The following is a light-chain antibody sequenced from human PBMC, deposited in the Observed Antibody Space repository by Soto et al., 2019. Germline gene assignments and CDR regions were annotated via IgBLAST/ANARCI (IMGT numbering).Light chain of an antibody. J-gene: IGLJ1*01. CDR2: EVS. V-gene: IGLV2-14*01. CDR1: SSDVGGYDY. CDR3: SSYTATSTL. Sequence: QSVLTQPASVSGSPGQSISISCTGTSSDVGGYDYVSWYQHHPGKAPKLMIYEVSNRPSEVSNRFSGSKSGNTASLTISGLQAEDEAEYYCSSYTATSTLFGTGTKLTVL.